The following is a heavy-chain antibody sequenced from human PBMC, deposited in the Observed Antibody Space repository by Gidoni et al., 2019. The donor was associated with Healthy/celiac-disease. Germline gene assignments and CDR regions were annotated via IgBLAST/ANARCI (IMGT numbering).Heavy chain of an antibody. CDR2: IKSKTDGGTT. J-gene: IGHJ4*02. Sequence: EVQLVESGGGLVKPGGSLRLSCAASGFTFSNAWMSWVRQAPGKGLEWVGRIKSKTDGGTTDYAAPVKGRFTISRDDSKNTLYLQMNSLKTEDTAVYYCTTAHGTAMVRGVISNFDYWGQGTLVTVSS. V-gene: IGHV3-15*01. CDR1: GFTFSNAW. D-gene: IGHD3-10*01. CDR3: TTAHGTAMVRGVISNFDY.